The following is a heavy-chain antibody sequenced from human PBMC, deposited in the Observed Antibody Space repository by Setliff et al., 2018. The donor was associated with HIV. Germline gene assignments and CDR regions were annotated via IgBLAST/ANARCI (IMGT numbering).Heavy chain of an antibody. CDR1: GGSISSGNYY. J-gene: IGHJ3*02. D-gene: IGHD4-4*01. Sequence: SETLSLTCTVSGGSISSGNYYWSWIRQPAGKGLEWIGRIYTSGRTKYNPSLKSRVTISVDTSKNQFSLKLSSVTAADTAVYYCARDGETTVMGDAFDIWGQGTMVTVSS. V-gene: IGHV4-61*02. CDR3: ARDGETTVMGDAFDI. CDR2: IYTSGRT.